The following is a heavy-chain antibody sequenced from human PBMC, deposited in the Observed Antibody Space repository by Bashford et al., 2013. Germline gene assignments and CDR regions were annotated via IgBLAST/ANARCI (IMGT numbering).Heavy chain of an antibody. Sequence: ASVKVSCKASGYTFTSYYMHWVRQAPGQGLEWMGIINPSGGSTSYAQKFQGRVTMTRDTSTSTVYMELSSLRSEDTAVYYCARAYDFWSGYQQDYYYYYGMDVWGQGTTVTVSS. D-gene: IGHD3-3*01. J-gene: IGHJ6*02. V-gene: IGHV1-46*01. CDR1: GYTFTSYY. CDR3: ARAYDFWSGYQQDYYYYYGMDV. CDR2: INPSGGST.